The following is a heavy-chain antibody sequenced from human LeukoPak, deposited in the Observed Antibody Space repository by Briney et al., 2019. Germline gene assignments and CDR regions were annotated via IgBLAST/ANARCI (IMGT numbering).Heavy chain of an antibody. V-gene: IGHV4-39*07. J-gene: IGHJ4*02. CDR2: IYYTGST. Sequence: SETLSLTCTVSGGSISSGTYYWGWIRQPPGKGLEWIGSIYYTGSTSYNPSLKSRVTISVDTSKNQFSLKLSSVTAADTAVYYCARSFRLAAGDYWGQGNLVTVSS. D-gene: IGHD6-25*01. CDR3: ARSFRLAAGDY. CDR1: GGSISSGTYY.